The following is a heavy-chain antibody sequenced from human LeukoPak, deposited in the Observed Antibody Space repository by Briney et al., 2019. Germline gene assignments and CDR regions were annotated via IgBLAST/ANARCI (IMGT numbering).Heavy chain of an antibody. D-gene: IGHD4-17*01. Sequence: AGRSLRLSCAASRFTFSNYGMHWVRQAPSKGLEWVAVIWYDGSNKYYADSVKGRFTISRDNSKNTLYLQMNSLRAEDTAVYYCAKDLYGDYPYWGQGTLVTVSS. CDR1: RFTFSNYG. CDR3: AKDLYGDYPY. V-gene: IGHV3-33*06. J-gene: IGHJ4*02. CDR2: IWYDGSNK.